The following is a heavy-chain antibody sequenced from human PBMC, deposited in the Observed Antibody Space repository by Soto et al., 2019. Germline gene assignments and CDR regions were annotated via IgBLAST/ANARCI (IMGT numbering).Heavy chain of an antibody. Sequence: QVQLVQSGAEVKKPGASVKVSCKASGYTFTGYYMHWVRQAPGQGLEWMGWINPNSGGTNYAQKFQGRVTMTRDTSISTAYMELSRLRSDDTAVYYCARDSTTIWFFGHPTEGYGMDVWGQGTTVTVSS. D-gene: IGHD2-21*02. J-gene: IGHJ6*02. CDR3: ARDSTTIWFFGHPTEGYGMDV. V-gene: IGHV1-2*02. CDR1: GYTFTGYY. CDR2: INPNSGGT.